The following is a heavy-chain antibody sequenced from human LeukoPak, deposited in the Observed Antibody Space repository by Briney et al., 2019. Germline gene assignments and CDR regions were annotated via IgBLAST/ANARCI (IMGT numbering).Heavy chain of an antibody. D-gene: IGHD6-19*01. J-gene: IGHJ6*02. Sequence: ASVKVSCKASVGTFSSYAISWVRQAPGQGLEWMGGIIPIFGTANYAQKFQGRVTITADESTSTAYMELSSLRSEDTAVYYCARFSSSAWYEFSYYYGMDVWGQGTTVTVSS. CDR3: ARFSSSAWYEFSYYYGMDV. V-gene: IGHV1-69*13. CDR1: VGTFSSYA. CDR2: IIPIFGTA.